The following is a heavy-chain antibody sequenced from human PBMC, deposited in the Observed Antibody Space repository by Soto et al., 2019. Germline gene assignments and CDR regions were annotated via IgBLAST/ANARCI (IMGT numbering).Heavy chain of an antibody. D-gene: IGHD2-15*01. Sequence: PGGSLRLSCAASGFSFSSYAMSWVRQAPGKGLEWVSVLSGSGESTYYADSVKGRFTISRDNSKSTLYLEMNSLRAEDTTVYYCAKAQEASGNVNSYFDLWGQGTQVTVSS. CDR1: GFSFSSYA. V-gene: IGHV3-23*01. J-gene: IGHJ4*02. CDR3: AKAQEASGNVNSYFDL. CDR2: LSGSGEST.